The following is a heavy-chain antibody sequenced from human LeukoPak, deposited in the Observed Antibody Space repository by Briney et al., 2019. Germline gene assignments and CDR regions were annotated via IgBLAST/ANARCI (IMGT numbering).Heavy chain of an antibody. CDR1: GGSISSYY. CDR3: ARSGYYDSSGSIDAFDI. J-gene: IGHJ3*02. Sequence: SETLSLTCTGSGGSISSYYWSWIRQPPGKGLEWIGYIYYSGSTNYNPSLKSRVTISVDTSKNQFSLKLSSVTAADTAVYYCARSGYYDSSGSIDAFDIWGQGTMVTVSS. V-gene: IGHV4-59*01. D-gene: IGHD3-22*01. CDR2: IYYSGST.